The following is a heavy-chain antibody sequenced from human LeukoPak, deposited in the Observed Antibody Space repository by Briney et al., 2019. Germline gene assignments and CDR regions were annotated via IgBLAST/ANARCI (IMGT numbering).Heavy chain of an antibody. D-gene: IGHD1-26*01. CDR3: AREGFSGSYYDY. CDR1: GGSISSYY. J-gene: IGHJ4*02. V-gene: IGHV4-59*01. CDR2: IYYSGST. Sequence: SETLSLTCTVSGGSISSYYWSWIRQPPGKGLEWIGYIYYSGSTNHNPSLKSRVTISVDTSKNQFSLKLSSVTAADTAVYFCAREGFSGSYYDYWGQGTLVTVSS.